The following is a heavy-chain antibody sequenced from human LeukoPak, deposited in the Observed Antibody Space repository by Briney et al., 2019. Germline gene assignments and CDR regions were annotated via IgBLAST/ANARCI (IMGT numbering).Heavy chain of an antibody. Sequence: SETLSLTCTVSGDSFSSVTDYWAWIRQPPGKGLEWIASGDYSGGTYYNPSLESRVAISVDTSNNGFSLNLTSVTAADTAVYYCATEFYDFLSGESWFDPWGQGALVTISS. CDR3: ATEFYDFLSGESWFDP. J-gene: IGHJ5*02. V-gene: IGHV4-39*07. CDR2: GDYSGGT. D-gene: IGHD3-9*01. CDR1: GDSFSSVTDY.